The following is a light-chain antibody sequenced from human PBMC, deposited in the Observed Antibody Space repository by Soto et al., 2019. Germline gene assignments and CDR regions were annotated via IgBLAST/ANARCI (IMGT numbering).Light chain of an antibody. CDR1: QSSSNY. CDR2: AAS. J-gene: IGKJ1*01. Sequence: DIQMTQSPSSLSASVVDRVTITCRASQSSSNYLNWYQQKPGKAPKLLMFAASSLQSGVPSRFSGGGSGTDFTLTISSLQPEDFATYYCQQSYSTPRTFGQGTKVEIK. V-gene: IGKV1-39*01. CDR3: QQSYSTPRT.